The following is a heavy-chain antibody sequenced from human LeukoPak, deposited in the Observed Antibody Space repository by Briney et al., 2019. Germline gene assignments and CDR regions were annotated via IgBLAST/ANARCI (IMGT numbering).Heavy chain of an antibody. CDR2: IRYDGSNK. J-gene: IGHJ4*02. CDR1: GFTFSSYG. Sequence: PGGSLRLSCAASGFTFSSYGMHWVRQAPGKGLEWVAFIRYDGSNKYYADSVKGRFTISRDNSKNTLYLQMNSLRAEDTAVYYCAKDQGIAAADYFDYWGQGTLVTVSS. D-gene: IGHD6-13*01. V-gene: IGHV3-30*02. CDR3: AKDQGIAAADYFDY.